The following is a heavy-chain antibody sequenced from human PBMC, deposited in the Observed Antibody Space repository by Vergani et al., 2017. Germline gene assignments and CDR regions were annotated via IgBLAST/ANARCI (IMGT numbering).Heavy chain of an antibody. Sequence: QVQLVQSGAEVKKPGASVKVSCKASGYTFTGYYMHWVRQAPGQGLEWMGWINPNSGGTNYAQKFQGRVTMTRDTSISTAYMELSSLRSEDTAVYYCARGRSELLNGDNWFDPWGQGTLVTVSS. V-gene: IGHV1-2*02. CDR2: INPNSGGT. CDR3: ARGRSELLNGDNWFDP. J-gene: IGHJ5*02. CDR1: GYTFTGYY. D-gene: IGHD1-26*01.